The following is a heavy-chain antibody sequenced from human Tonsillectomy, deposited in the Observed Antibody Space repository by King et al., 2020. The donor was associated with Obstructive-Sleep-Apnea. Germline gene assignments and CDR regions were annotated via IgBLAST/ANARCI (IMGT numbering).Heavy chain of an antibody. Sequence: VQLQESGPGLVKPSETLSLTCSVSGGSISNSYWSWIRQPPGKGLEWIGYILYSGITNYNPSLKSRVTISLDTSKNHFSLRLSSVTAADTAVYYCARHAVGDFWFDSWGQGTLAT. J-gene: IGHJ5*01. CDR3: ARHAVGDFWFDS. D-gene: IGHD3-10*01. CDR1: GGSISNSY. CDR2: ILYSGIT. V-gene: IGHV4-59*08.